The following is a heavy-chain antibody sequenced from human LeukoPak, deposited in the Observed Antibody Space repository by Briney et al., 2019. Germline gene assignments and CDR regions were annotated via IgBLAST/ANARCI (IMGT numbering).Heavy chain of an antibody. CDR3: ARISTSHMDYYGMDV. CDR1: GYTFTSYG. Sequence: GASVKVSCKASGYTFTSYGISWVRQAPGQGLEWMGWISAYNGNTNYAQKLQGRVTMTTDTSTSTAYMELRSLRSDDTAVYYCARISTSHMDYYGMDVWGQGTTVTVSS. D-gene: IGHD2-2*01. V-gene: IGHV1-18*01. CDR2: ISAYNGNT. J-gene: IGHJ6*02.